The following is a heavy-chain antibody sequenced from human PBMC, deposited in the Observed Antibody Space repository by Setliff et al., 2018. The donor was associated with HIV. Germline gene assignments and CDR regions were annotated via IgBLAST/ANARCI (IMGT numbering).Heavy chain of an antibody. J-gene: IGHJ3*02. D-gene: IGHD1-7*01. CDR3: AKDGDYSNWDYDAFDI. CDR2: INYDESSE. V-gene: IGHV3-30*02. Sequence: GGSLRLSCAASGFTFSAHGMHWVRQAPGKGLEWVAFINYDESSEYYVDSVKGRVTISRENSKNTVDLHMNRLRAEDTAVYYCAKDGDYSNWDYDAFDIWGQGTMVTVSS. CDR1: GFTFSAHG.